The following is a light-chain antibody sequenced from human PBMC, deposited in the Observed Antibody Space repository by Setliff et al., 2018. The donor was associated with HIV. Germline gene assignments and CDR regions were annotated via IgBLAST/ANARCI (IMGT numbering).Light chain of an antibody. J-gene: IGLJ1*01. CDR1: SSDVDAYDH. CDR2: DVS. V-gene: IGLV2-11*01. Sequence: QSALTQPASVSGSPGQSITISCTGTSSDVDAYDHVSWYQHHPGKAPKLLIYDVSERPSGVPDRFSGSKSGNTASLTISGLQAEDEADYYCCSYAGSYTYVFGTGTKVTVL. CDR3: CSYAGSYTYV.